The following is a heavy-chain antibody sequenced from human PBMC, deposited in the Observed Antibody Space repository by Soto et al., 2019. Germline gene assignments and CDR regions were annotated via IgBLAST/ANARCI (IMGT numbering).Heavy chain of an antibody. Sequence: GGSLRLSCAASGFTFSSYAMHWVRQAPGKGLEWVAGISYDGSNKYYADSVKGRFTISRDNSKNTLYLQMNSLRAENTAVYYCARDQGIAARGGRDAFDIWGQGTRVTVSS. CDR1: GFTFSSYA. CDR2: ISYDGSNK. V-gene: IGHV3-30-3*01. D-gene: IGHD6-13*01. J-gene: IGHJ3*02. CDR3: ARDQGIAARGGRDAFDI.